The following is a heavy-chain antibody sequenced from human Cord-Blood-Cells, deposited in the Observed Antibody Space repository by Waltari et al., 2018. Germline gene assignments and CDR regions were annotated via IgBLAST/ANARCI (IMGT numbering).Heavy chain of an antibody. V-gene: IGHV3-7*01. Sequence: EVQLVESGGGLVQPGGSLRLSCTASGFTFRSYWMSWVRQAQGKGLEWVANIKQDGSEKYYVDSVKGRFTISRDNAKNSLYLQMNSLRAEDTAVYYCARDFGWNAVDYWGQGTLVTVSS. CDR1: GFTFRSYW. D-gene: IGHD1-1*01. J-gene: IGHJ4*02. CDR2: IKQDGSEK. CDR3: ARDFGWNAVDY.